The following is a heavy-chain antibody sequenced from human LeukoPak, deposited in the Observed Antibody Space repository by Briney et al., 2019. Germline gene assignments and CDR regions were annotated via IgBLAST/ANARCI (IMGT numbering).Heavy chain of an antibody. CDR2: LYYTGST. J-gene: IGHJ3*02. D-gene: IGHD4-17*01. CDR1: GGSISGHY. Sequence: SETLSLTCTVSGGSISGHYWSWVRQPPGKGLEWIGYLYYTGSTNYSPSLKSRVTISVDTSKNQFSLKLRSVTAADTAVYYCARDLVTVTKGFDIWGQGTMVSVSS. CDR3: ARDLVTVTKGFDI. V-gene: IGHV4-59*11.